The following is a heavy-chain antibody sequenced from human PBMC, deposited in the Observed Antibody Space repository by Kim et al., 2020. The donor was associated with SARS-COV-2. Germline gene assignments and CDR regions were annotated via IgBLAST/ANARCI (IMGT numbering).Heavy chain of an antibody. CDR1: GGTFSSYA. CDR2: IIPIFGTA. Sequence: SVKVSCKASGGTFSSYAISWVRQAPGQGLEWMGGIIPIFGTANYAQKFQGRVTITADESTSTAYMELSSLRSEDTAVYYCASRGSHYDILTAFDYWGQGTLVTVSS. J-gene: IGHJ4*02. CDR3: ASRGSHYDILTAFDY. V-gene: IGHV1-69*13. D-gene: IGHD3-9*01.